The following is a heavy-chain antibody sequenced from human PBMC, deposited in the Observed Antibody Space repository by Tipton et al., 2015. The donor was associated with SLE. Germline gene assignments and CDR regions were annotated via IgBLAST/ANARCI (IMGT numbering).Heavy chain of an antibody. CDR3: ASGDWPYYFDY. V-gene: IGHV4-59*08. D-gene: IGHD2-21*01. CDR2: VYKN. Sequence: TLSLTCAVYGGSFSGYYWTWIRQSPGKGLEWIGNVYKNYNPSLESRVTISIDTSKNQFSLKLSSVTAADTAVYYCASGDWPYYFDYWGQGTLVTVSS. J-gene: IGHJ4*02. CDR1: GGSFSGYY.